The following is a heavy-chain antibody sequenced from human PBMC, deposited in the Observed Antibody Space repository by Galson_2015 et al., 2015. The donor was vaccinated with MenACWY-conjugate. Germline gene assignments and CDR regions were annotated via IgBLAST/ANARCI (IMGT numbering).Heavy chain of an antibody. CDR2: IYYSGST. Sequence: ETLSLTCTVSGGSISSSSYYWDWIRQPPGRGLEWIGTIYYSGSTYYSSSLKSRVTISVDTSQNQFSLNLSSVTAAGTAMYYCARHDRTAPARSGAFDIWGRGTMVTVSS. V-gene: IGHV4-39*01. CDR3: ARHDRTAPARSGAFDI. CDR1: GGSISSSSYY. D-gene: IGHD2-2*01. J-gene: IGHJ3*02.